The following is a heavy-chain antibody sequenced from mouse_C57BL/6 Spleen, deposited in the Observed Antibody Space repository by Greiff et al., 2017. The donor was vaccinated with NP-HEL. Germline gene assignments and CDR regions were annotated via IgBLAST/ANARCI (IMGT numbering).Heavy chain of an antibody. V-gene: IGHV1-55*01. CDR3: ARDGGDSSGLDY. D-gene: IGHD3-2*02. Sequence: QLQQPGAELVKPGASVKMSCKASGYTFTSYWITWVKQRPGQGLEWIGDIYPGSGSTNYNEKFKSKATLTVDTSSSTAYMQLSSLTSEDSAVYYCARDGGDSSGLDYWGQGTTLTVSS. J-gene: IGHJ2*01. CDR2: IYPGSGST. CDR1: GYTFTSYW.